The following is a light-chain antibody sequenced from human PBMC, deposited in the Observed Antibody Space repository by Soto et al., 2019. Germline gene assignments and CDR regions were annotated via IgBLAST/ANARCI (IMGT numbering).Light chain of an antibody. CDR1: QSVSSSY. CDR2: GAS. V-gene: IGKV3-20*01. Sequence: EIVLTQSPGTLSLSPGERATLSCRASQSVSSSYLAWYQQKPGQAPRLLIYGASSRATGIPDRLSGSGSGKDFTLTISRLEPEDFAVYYCQQYGSSPWSFGQGTKVDIK. CDR3: QQYGSSPWS. J-gene: IGKJ1*01.